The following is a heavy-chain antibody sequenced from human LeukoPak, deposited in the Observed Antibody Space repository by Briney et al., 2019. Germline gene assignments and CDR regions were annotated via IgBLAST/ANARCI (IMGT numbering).Heavy chain of an antibody. CDR3: ARAPWQKLVRGLYYQMDV. CDR1: GGTFSSYA. V-gene: IGHV1-69*05. Sequence: ASVKVSCKASGGTFSSYASSWVRQAPGRGLEGMGGSIPIVGTANYAQKFQGRVTITTDASTRTHYMELRSLRSEQTDVYYRARAPWQKLVRGLYYQMDVWGKGTTVTVSS. CDR2: SIPIVGTA. D-gene: IGHD6-13*01. J-gene: IGHJ6*03.